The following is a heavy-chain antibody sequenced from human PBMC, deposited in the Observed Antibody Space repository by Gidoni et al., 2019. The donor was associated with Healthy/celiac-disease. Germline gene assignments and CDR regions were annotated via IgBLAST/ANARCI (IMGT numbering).Heavy chain of an antibody. Sequence: EVQLVESGGGLVQPGGSLRLSCAASGFTFSSYWLHWVRQAPGKGLVWVSRINSDGSSTSYADSVKGRFTISRDNAKNTLYLQMNSLRAEDTAVYYCARARRTYCSGGSCYSLSGFDPWGQGTLVTVSS. D-gene: IGHD2-15*01. J-gene: IGHJ5*02. V-gene: IGHV3-74*01. CDR3: ARARRTYCSGGSCYSLSGFDP. CDR2: INSDGSST. CDR1: GFTFSSYW.